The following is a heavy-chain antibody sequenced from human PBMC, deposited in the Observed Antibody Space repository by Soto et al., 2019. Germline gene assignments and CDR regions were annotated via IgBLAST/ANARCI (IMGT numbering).Heavy chain of an antibody. CDR1: GGTFSSYA. Sequence: QVQLVQSGAEVKKPGSSVKVSCKASGGTFSSYAISWVRQAPGQGLEWMGGIIPIFGTANYAQKFQGRVTITADESTSTAYMELSSLISEDTAVYYCARPDSPGYDSSSSYYYYGMDIWGQGTTVTVSS. CDR2: IIPIFGTA. CDR3: ARPDSPGYDSSSSYYYYGMDI. V-gene: IGHV1-69*01. J-gene: IGHJ6*02. D-gene: IGHD6-6*01.